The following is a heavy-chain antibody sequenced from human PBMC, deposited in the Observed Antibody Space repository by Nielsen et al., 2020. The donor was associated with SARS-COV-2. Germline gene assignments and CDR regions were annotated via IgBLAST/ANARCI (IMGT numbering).Heavy chain of an antibody. CDR3: ASDSSSLGALEDAFDI. D-gene: IGHD6-13*01. V-gene: IGHV5-10-1*01. CDR2: IDPSDSYT. Sequence: GGSLRLSCKGSGYSFTSNWITWVRQVPGKGLEWVGRIDPSDSYTNYSPSFQGHVTISVDRAISTAFLQWSSLRASDSAMYYCASDSSSLGALEDAFDIWGQGTMVTVSS. J-gene: IGHJ3*02. CDR1: GYSFTSNW.